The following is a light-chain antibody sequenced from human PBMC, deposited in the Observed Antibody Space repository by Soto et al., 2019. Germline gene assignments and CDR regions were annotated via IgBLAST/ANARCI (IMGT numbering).Light chain of an antibody. CDR1: LGVSTT. CDR3: QQFNNYPLT. V-gene: IGKV1D-13*01. J-gene: IGKJ5*01. Sequence: IHLSQSPSSLSASVLDRVTITFLASLGVSTTLAWDQQKPGKAPKLLIFDVSTLERGVPSRFSGSGFGTDFTLTINSLQPEDFGTYYCQQFNNYPLTFGQGTRLEIK. CDR2: DVS.